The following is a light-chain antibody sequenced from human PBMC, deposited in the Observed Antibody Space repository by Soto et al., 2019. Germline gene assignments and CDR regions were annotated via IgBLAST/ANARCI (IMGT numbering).Light chain of an antibody. Sequence: EIVLTQSPGTLSLSPGEIATLSFRASQSISSSYLAWYKQTPGQAPRLLIYGASSRDAGIPDRFNDSGTGTDFTLTISRIEPEDFAVYYCQQYGSSPWTFGQGTTVEIK. CDR3: QQYGSSPWT. J-gene: IGKJ1*01. CDR1: QSISSSY. V-gene: IGKV3-20*01. CDR2: GAS.